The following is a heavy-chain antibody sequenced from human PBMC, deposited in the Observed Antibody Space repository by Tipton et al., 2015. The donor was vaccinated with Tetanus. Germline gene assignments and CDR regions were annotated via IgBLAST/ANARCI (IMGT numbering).Heavy chain of an antibody. V-gene: IGHV4-59*01. Sequence: TLSLTCTVSGGSISSFYWSWIRQSPGRGLEWIGYIYYTGNTNYNPSLKSRVTISADTTKKQFSLNLRSVTAEETAVYYCAGLPVGGGYSAHHYFLHWGQGTLVTVSS. J-gene: IGHJ4*02. CDR2: IYYTGNT. D-gene: IGHD4-23*01. CDR1: GGSISSFY. CDR3: AGLPVGGGYSAHHYFLH.